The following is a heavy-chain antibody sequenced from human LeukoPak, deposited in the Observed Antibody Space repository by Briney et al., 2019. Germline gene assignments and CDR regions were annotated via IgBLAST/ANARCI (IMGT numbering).Heavy chain of an antibody. CDR2: IYHSGSA. D-gene: IGHD2-2*01. CDR3: ARDPRWLTPDCTSTSCYENYFDP. CDR1: GYSISSGYQ. V-gene: IGHV4-38-2*02. Sequence: SETLSLTSGVSGYSISSGYQRAWIRQSPGKGLEWIGSIYHSGSAHYNPSLKSRVTISVETSKNQFSLNMYSVTAADTAVYYCARDPRWLTPDCTSTSCYENYFDPWGQGTLVTVSS. J-gene: IGHJ5*02.